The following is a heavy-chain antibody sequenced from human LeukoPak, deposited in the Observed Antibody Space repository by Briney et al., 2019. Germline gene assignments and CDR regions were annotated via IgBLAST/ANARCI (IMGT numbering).Heavy chain of an antibody. CDR1: GFTFTNYA. D-gene: IGHD3-16*01. Sequence: PGGSLRLSCAASGFTFTNYAMYWVRQAPAKGLEWVALISYDGSNTYYADSVKGRFTISRDNAKDSVYLQMNSLRAEDTAVYYCTRGLGEHGGVSDRWGQGTLVIVS. CDR3: TRGLGEHGGVSDR. CDR2: ISYDGSNT. J-gene: IGHJ5*02. V-gene: IGHV3-30*04.